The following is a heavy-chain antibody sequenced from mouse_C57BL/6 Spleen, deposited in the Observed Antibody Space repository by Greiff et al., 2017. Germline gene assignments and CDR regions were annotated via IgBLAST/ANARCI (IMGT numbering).Heavy chain of an antibody. D-gene: IGHD2-4*01. V-gene: IGHV1-55*01. CDR3: ARDDYDGYAMDY. CDR1: GYTFTSYW. J-gene: IGHJ4*01. CDR2: IYPGSGST. Sequence: QVQLQRPGAELVKPGASVKMSCKASGYTFTSYWITWVKQRPGQGLEWIGDIYPGSGSTNYNEKFKRKATLTVDTSSSTAYMQLSSLTSEDSAVYYCARDDYDGYAMDYWGQGTSVTVSS.